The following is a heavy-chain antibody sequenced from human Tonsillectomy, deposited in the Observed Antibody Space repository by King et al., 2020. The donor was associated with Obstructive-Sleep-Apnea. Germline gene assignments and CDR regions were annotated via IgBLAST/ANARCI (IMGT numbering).Heavy chain of an antibody. J-gene: IGHJ4*02. CDR3: DTEDGLSGSPFDY. CDR2: SKSKTEGGTI. Sequence: QLVESGGGLVRPGGSPRLSCSASGFSFRNAWLSGVRQAPGRGLEWGGLSKSKTEGGTIAYAAPVKVRFTISRDVSKNTLYLQMNSLKTEDTAVYYYDTEDGLSGSPFDYWGQGTLVTVSS. V-gene: IGHV3-15*01. CDR1: GFSFRNAW. D-gene: IGHD3-3*01.